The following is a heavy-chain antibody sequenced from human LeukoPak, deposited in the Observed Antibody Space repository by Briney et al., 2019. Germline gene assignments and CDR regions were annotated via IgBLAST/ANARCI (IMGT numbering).Heavy chain of an antibody. CDR1: GFTFSSYA. V-gene: IGHV3-30*04. Sequence: GRSLRLSCAASGFTFSSYAMHWVRQAPGKGLEWVAVISYDGSNKYYADSVKGRFTISRDNSKNTLYLQMNSLRAEDTAVYYCARDETLQQWLVKLDDWGQGTLVTVSS. CDR2: ISYDGSNK. D-gene: IGHD6-19*01. J-gene: IGHJ4*02. CDR3: ARDETLQQWLVKLDD.